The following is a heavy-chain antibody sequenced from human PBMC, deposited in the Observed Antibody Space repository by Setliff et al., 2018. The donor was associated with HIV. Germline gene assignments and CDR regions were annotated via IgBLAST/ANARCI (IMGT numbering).Heavy chain of an antibody. Sequence: SETLSLTCTVSGGSISSSSSFWGWIRQPPGKGLEWIGSIYYSGSTYYNPSLQSRVTISVDTSNNQFSLKLTSVTAADTAMYFCASDSPADGGNPGRFQRWGQGTLVTVSS. CDR3: ASDSPADGGNPGRFQR. CDR1: GGSISSSSSF. V-gene: IGHV4-39*01. D-gene: IGHD2-15*01. CDR2: IYYSGST. J-gene: IGHJ1*01.